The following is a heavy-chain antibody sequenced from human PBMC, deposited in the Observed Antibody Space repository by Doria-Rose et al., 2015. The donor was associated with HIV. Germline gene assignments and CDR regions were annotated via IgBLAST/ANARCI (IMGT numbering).Heavy chain of an antibody. CDR1: GVSLSSPGMG. D-gene: IGHD6-13*01. CDR3: ARIKSSRWYHKYYLDF. CDR2: IFSDDER. Sequence: QESGPVLVKPTETLTLTCTVSGVSLSSPGMGVSWIRQPPGKALEWLANIFSDDERSDKTSLKSRLTISRGTSKSQVVRTMTDMDPVDTATYYCARIKSSRWYHKYYLDFWGQGTLVIVSA. V-gene: IGHV2-26*01. J-gene: IGHJ4*02.